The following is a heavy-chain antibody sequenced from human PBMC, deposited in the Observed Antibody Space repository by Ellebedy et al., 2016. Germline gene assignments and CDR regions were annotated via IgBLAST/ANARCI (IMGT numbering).Heavy chain of an antibody. V-gene: IGHV3-23*01. CDR1: GFTFNNYA. CDR3: ARDLVGVDLFDY. CDR2: ISGSGDTT. Sequence: GESLKISXAASGFTFNNYAMSWVRQAPGKGLDWVSAISGSGDTTHYADSVKGRFTISRENAKNSLYLQMNSLRAGDTAVYYCARDLVGVDLFDYWGQGTLVTVSS. D-gene: IGHD2-15*01. J-gene: IGHJ4*02.